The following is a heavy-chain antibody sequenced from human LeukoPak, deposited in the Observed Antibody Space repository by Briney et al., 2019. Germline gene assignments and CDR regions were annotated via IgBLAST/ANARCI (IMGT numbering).Heavy chain of an antibody. J-gene: IGHJ4*02. CDR1: GFTFSNYW. V-gene: IGHV3-74*01. CDR3: AKGGATVIDY. Sequence: GGSLRLSCAASGFTFSNYWMHWVRQAPGKGLVWVSRINSDGSSTTSADSVKGRFTISRDNAKNTLYLQMNSLRAEDTAVYYCAKGGATVIDYWGQGTLVTVTS. CDR2: INSDGSST. D-gene: IGHD4-17*01.